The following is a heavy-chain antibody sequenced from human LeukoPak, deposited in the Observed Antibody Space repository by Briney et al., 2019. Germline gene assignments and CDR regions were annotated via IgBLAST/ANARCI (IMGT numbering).Heavy chain of an antibody. Sequence: QAGGSLRLSCAASGFSVSSKYMSWVRQAPGKGLEWVAVIYYDGSTSYADSVRGRFTISRDNSKNTVYLQMNSLRAEDTAVYYCAKRLGGYGEGGLDYWGQGTLVTVSS. CDR2: IYYDGST. J-gene: IGHJ4*02. CDR1: GFSVSSKY. V-gene: IGHV3-53*01. D-gene: IGHD3-16*01. CDR3: AKRLGGYGEGGLDY.